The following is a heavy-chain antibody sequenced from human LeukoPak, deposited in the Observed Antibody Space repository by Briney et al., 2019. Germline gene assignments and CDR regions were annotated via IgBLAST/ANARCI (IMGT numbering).Heavy chain of an antibody. Sequence: TLPVTRPISVESVSSNSAHWKWIPQSPSRGLEWLGRTYYRSQRFNDYALSVKSRITINPDTYKNQFSLQLNSVTPEDTAVYYCARDGPYYYDSSGYPGGYYYYVMDVWGQGTTVTVSS. CDR3: ARDGPYYYDSSGYPGGYYYYVMDV. CDR1: VESVSSNSAH. J-gene: IGHJ6*02. V-gene: IGHV6-1*01. CDR2: TYYRSQRFN. D-gene: IGHD3-22*01.